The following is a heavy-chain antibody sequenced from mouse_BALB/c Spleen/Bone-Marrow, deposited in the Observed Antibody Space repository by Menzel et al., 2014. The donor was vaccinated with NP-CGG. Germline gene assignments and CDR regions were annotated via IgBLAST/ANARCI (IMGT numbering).Heavy chain of an antibody. CDR3: ARSPYDYAAMDY. Sequence: EVKLVESGGGLVQPGGSRKLSCAASGFTFSSFGMHWVRRAPEKGLEWVAYISSGSSTIYYADTVKGRFTISRDNPKNTLFLQMTSLRSEDTAMYYCARSPYDYAAMDYWGQGTSVTVSS. D-gene: IGHD2-4*01. V-gene: IGHV5-17*02. J-gene: IGHJ4*01. CDR2: ISSGSSTI. CDR1: GFTFSSFG.